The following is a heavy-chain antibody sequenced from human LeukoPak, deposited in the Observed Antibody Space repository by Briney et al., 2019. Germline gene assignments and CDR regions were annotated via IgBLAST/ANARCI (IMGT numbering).Heavy chain of an antibody. V-gene: IGHV3-21*01. CDR3: AREGIAAAGRGVNWFDP. CDR1: GFTFSSYS. J-gene: IGHJ5*02. Sequence: GGSLRLSCSMSGFTFSSYSMNWVRQAPGKGLEWVSSISSSGEMYYADSVKGRFTISRDNSKNTLYLQMNSLRAEDTAVYYCAREGIAAAGRGVNWFDPWGQGTLVTVSS. CDR2: ISSSGEM. D-gene: IGHD6-13*01.